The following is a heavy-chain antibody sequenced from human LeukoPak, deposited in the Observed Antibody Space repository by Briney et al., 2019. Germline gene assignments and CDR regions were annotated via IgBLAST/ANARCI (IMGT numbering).Heavy chain of an antibody. J-gene: IGHJ4*02. CDR1: GFTFSSYG. CDR3: ARDRNYYDSSGYHRVDY. CDR2: VRSDGSNK. Sequence: GGSLRLSCAASGFTFSSYGMHWIRQAPGKGLEWVAFVRSDGSNKYYADSVKGRFTISRDNAKNSLYLQMNSLRAEDTAVYYCARDRNYYDSSGYHRVDYWGQGTLVTVSS. D-gene: IGHD3-22*01. V-gene: IGHV3-30*02.